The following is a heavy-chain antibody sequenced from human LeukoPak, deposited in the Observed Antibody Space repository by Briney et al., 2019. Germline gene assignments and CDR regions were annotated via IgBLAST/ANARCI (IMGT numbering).Heavy chain of an antibody. CDR3: ARDGAHDYGDYDFDY. CDR2: IYSGGST. D-gene: IGHD4-17*01. CDR1: GFTVSSNY. J-gene: IGHJ4*02. Sequence: GGSLRLSCAASGFTVSSNYMSWVRQTPGKGLEWVSVIYSGGSTYYADSVKGRFTISSDNSKNTLYLQMNSLRAEDTAAYYCARDGAHDYGDYDFDYWGQGTLVTVSS. V-gene: IGHV3-66*02.